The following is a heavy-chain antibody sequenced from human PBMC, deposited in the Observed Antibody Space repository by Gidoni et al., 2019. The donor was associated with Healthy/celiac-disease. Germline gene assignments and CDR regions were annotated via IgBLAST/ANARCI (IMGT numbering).Heavy chain of an antibody. CDR1: GFTFSSYA. J-gene: IGHJ6*04. V-gene: IGHV3-64D*08. Sequence: EVQLVESGGGLVQPGGSLRLSCSASGFTFSSYAMPWVRQAPGKGLEYVSAISSNGGSTYYADSVKGRFTISRDNSKNTLYLQMSSLRAEDTAVYYCVKDTSYYYYGMDVWGKGTTVTVSS. CDR2: ISSNGGST. CDR3: VKDTSYYYYGMDV.